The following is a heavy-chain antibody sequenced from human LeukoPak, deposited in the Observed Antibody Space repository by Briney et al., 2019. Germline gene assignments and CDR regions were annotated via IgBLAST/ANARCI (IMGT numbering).Heavy chain of an antibody. D-gene: IGHD3-10*01. J-gene: IGHJ4*02. CDR1: ADSLSSGGHY. CDR3: ARGGNRFGGFYFDY. CDR2: IHHSGRS. Sequence: PSQTLSLTCTVSADSLSSGGHYWAWIRQFPGKGLESIGFIHHSGRSRHNPSLKDRADISVDTSRKQFALKLSSVTAADTAMYYCARGGNRFGGFYFDYWGQGIQVIVSS. V-gene: IGHV4-31*03.